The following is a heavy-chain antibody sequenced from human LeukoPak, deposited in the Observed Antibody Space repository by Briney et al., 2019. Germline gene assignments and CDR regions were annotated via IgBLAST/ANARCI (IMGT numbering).Heavy chain of an antibody. J-gene: IGHJ6*02. CDR1: GGSISSGSYY. D-gene: IGHD6-13*01. CDR2: IYTSGST. V-gene: IGHV4-61*02. CDR3: ARGPTIAAAGRDYYYYGMDV. Sequence: SQTLSLTCTVSGGSISSGSYYWSWIRQPAGKGLEWIGRIYTSGSTNYNPSLKSRVTISVDTSKNQFSLKLSSVTAADTAVYYCARGPTIAAAGRDYYYYGMDVWGQGTTVTVSS.